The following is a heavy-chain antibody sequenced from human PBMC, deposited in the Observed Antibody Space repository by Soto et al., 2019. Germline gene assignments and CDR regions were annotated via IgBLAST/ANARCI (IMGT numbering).Heavy chain of an antibody. CDR1: GDTLTNFG. J-gene: IGHJ5*02. CDR2: IATYNTNT. V-gene: IGHV1-18*01. Sequence: HLVQSGPEVKKPGASITVSCKTSGDTLTNFGLSWVRQAPGQGLEWMGWIATYNTNTNYAQKCQGRLSLTTDTPTCTADMELKSLRYDDTAVYYGATVLRGAVNWFDPWGQGTLVTVSS. CDR3: ATVLRGAVNWFDP. D-gene: IGHD3-10*01.